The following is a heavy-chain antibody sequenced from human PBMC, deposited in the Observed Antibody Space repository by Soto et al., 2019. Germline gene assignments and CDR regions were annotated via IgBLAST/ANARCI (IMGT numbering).Heavy chain of an antibody. CDR2: INHSGST. V-gene: IGHV4-34*01. CDR3: ARSAVAGKRSIVYYYYGMDV. CDR1: GGSFSGYY. Sequence: SETLSLTCAVYGGSFSGYYWSWIRQPPGKGLEWIGEINHSGSTNYNPSLKSRVTISVDTSKNQFSLKLSSVTAADTAVYYCARSAVAGKRSIVYYYYGMDVWGQGTTVTVSS. D-gene: IGHD6-19*01. J-gene: IGHJ6*02.